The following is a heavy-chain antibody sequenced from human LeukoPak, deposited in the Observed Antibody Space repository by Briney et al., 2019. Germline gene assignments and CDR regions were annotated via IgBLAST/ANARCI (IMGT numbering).Heavy chain of an antibody. D-gene: IGHD2-2*01. CDR1: GGSFSGYY. CDR2: INHSGST. J-gene: IGHJ2*01. Sequence: KSSETLSLTCAVYGGSFSGYYWSWIRQPPGKGLEWIGEINHSGSTNYNPSLKSRVTISVDTPKNQFSLKLSSVTAADTAVYYCASYAKDIVVLPAASIYWYFDLWGRGTLVTVSS. CDR3: ASYAKDIVVLPAASIYWYFDL. V-gene: IGHV4-34*01.